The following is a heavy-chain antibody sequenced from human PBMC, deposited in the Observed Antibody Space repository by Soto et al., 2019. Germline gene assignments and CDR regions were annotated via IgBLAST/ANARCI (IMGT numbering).Heavy chain of an antibody. J-gene: IGHJ4*02. Sequence: QVQLVQSGAEVKKPGASVKVSCKASGYTFTSYGISWVRQAPGQGLEWMGWISAYNGNTNYAQKLQGRVTMTTDTPTSTADMELRSLRSDDTAVYYCARDWGYYDSRGLFDYWGQGTLVTVSS. CDR1: GYTFTSYG. CDR2: ISAYNGNT. D-gene: IGHD3-22*01. V-gene: IGHV1-18*01. CDR3: ARDWGYYDSRGLFDY.